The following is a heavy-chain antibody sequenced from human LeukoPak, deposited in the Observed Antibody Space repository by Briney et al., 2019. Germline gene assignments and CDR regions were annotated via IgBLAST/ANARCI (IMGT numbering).Heavy chain of an antibody. D-gene: IGHD2-2*01. CDR3: ARFRCSSSSCVSRGAFDI. Sequence: SDSQSLNCAVYGRSFRGYYWRWIPQPPGKGLEWIGEINHSGSTNYNPSLKSRVTMSVDTSKNQFSLKLSSVTAADTAVYYCARFRCSSSSCVSRGAFDIWGQGTMVTVSS. CDR1: GRSFRGYY. CDR2: INHSGST. V-gene: IGHV4-34*01. J-gene: IGHJ3*02.